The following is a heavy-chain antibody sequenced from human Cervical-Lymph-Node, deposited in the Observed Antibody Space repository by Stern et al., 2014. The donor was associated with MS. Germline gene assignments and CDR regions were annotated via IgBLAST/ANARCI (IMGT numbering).Heavy chain of an antibody. Sequence: QVQLQESGPGLVKPSETLSLTCTVPRGSVSSHYWSWFRQTPGKGLEWIGYIFYSGSTNYNPPLKSRVTMSLDMSKNQFSLNLTSVTAADTAVYYCARGVNNWLDPWGQGTQVTVSS. J-gene: IGHJ5*02. CDR1: RGSVSSHY. CDR3: ARGVNNWLDP. V-gene: IGHV4-59*02. CDR2: IFYSGST.